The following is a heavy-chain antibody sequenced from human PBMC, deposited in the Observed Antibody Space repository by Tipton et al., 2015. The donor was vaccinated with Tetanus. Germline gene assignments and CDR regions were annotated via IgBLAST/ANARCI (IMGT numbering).Heavy chain of an antibody. CDR2: SWYDGTAK. Sequence: SLRLSCAASGFIFSSYGIHWVRQAPGKGLEWVAVSWYDGTAKYYADSVKGRVTISRDNSNNTLYLQINSLRAEETAVYYCSREADGSGGSCFSGGVDNWGHGAQVTVAS. J-gene: IGHJ4*01. V-gene: IGHV3-33*01. CDR1: GFIFSSYG. D-gene: IGHD2-15*01. CDR3: SREADGSGGSCFSGGVDN.